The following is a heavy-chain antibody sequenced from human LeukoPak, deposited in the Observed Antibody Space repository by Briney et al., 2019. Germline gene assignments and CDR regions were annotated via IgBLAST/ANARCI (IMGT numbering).Heavy chain of an antibody. CDR2: ISSSGSTI. CDR1: GFTFSSYE. Sequence: GGSLRLSCAASGFTFSSYEMNWVRQAPGKGLEWVSYISSSGSTIYYADSVKGRFTISRDNSKNTLYLQMNSLRAEDTAVYYCARDRSVSFFDYWGQGTLVTVSS. V-gene: IGHV3-48*03. J-gene: IGHJ4*02. CDR3: ARDRSVSFFDY.